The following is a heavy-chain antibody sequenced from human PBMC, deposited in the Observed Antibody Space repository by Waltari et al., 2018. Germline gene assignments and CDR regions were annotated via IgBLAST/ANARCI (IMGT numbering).Heavy chain of an antibody. CDR1: GFTFGDYW. CDR2: INVDGGYI. Sequence: EVQLVESGGGLVQPGGSLRLSCEASGFTFGDYWFHRVRQVPGKGLEWVSRINVDGGYISYTDSVKGRFTISRDNAKNTVFLQLSSVTVEDTGVYFCARKGERGYPYGPFYYDYWGQGTLVTVSS. J-gene: IGHJ4*02. CDR3: ARKGERGYPYGPFYYDY. D-gene: IGHD5-18*01. V-gene: IGHV3-74*01.